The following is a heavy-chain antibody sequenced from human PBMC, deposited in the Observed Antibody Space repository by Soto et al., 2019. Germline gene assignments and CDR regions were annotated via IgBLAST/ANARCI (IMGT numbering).Heavy chain of an antibody. CDR2: ISYDGSNK. D-gene: IGHD3-22*01. V-gene: IGHV3-30-3*01. CDR3: ARDRFDYYDSTNYFDY. Sequence: QVQLVESGGGVVQPGRSLRLSCAASGFTFSSYAMHWVRQAPGKGLEWVAVISYDGSNKYYADSVTGRFTISRDNSKNTLYLQMNSLRAEDTAVYYCARDRFDYYDSTNYFDYWGQGTLVTVSS. J-gene: IGHJ4*02. CDR1: GFTFSSYA.